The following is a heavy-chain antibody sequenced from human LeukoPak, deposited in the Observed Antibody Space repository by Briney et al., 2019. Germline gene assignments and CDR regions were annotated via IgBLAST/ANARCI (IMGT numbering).Heavy chain of an antibody. CDR1: GYTFTSYD. J-gene: IGHJ4*02. CDR3: ARVGDGYNYVDY. Sequence: ASVKVSCKASGYTFTSYDINWVRQATGQGLEWMGWMNPNSGNTGYAQKFQGRVTITRNTSISTAYMELSSLRSEDTAVYYCARVGDGYNYVDYWGQGTLVTVSS. V-gene: IGHV1-8*03. D-gene: IGHD5-24*01. CDR2: MNPNSGNT.